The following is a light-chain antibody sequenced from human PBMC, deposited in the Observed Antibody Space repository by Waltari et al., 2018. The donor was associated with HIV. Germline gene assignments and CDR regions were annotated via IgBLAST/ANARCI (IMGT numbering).Light chain of an antibody. CDR2: TAS. CDR3: QQYGSSPRT. V-gene: IGKV3-20*01. CDR1: QSVSSSY. J-gene: IGKJ1*01. Sequence: EIVLTQSPGTLSLSPGERATLSCRASQSVSSSYLAWYQQKPGQAPRLLIYTASRATGIPDRFSGSGSGTDFTLTISRLEPEDFAVYYCQQYGSSPRTFGQGTKVEIK.